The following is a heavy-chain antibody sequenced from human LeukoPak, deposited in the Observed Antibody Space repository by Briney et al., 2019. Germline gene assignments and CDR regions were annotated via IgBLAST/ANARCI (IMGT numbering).Heavy chain of an antibody. D-gene: IGHD6-13*01. Sequence: GGSLRLSCAASGFTFGNFWMHWVRQAPGKGLVWVSRIDTDEIATVYADSVKGRFTISRDNAKNTLYLQMNSLRAEDTAVYYCAPRGTAAGSFDYWGQGTLVTVSS. CDR1: GFTFGNFW. CDR2: IDTDEIAT. J-gene: IGHJ4*02. V-gene: IGHV3-74*01. CDR3: APRGTAAGSFDY.